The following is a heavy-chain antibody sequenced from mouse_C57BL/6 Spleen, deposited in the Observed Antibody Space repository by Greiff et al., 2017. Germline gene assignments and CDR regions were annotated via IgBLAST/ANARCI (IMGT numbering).Heavy chain of an antibody. CDR3: ARVTGTGYFDV. Sequence: LVESGPELVKPGASVKLSCKASGYTFTSYDINWVKQRPGQGLEWIGWIYPRDGSTKYNEKFKGKATLTVDTSSSTAYMELHSLTSEDSAVYFCARVTGTGYFDVWGTGTTVTVSS. D-gene: IGHD4-1*01. CDR2: IYPRDGST. CDR1: GYTFTSYD. J-gene: IGHJ1*03. V-gene: IGHV1-85*01.